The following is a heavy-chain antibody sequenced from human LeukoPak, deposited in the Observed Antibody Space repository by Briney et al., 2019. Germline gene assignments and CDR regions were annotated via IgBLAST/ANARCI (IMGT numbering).Heavy chain of an antibody. CDR3: ARRGGSRFFDY. D-gene: IGHD2-15*01. CDR2: MYYSGDT. J-gene: IGHJ4*02. V-gene: IGHV4-39*02. Sequence: SETLSPTCTVSGGSIGSSSYFWGWIRQPPGKGLEWIGTMYYSGDTYYNPSLKSRVSISVDTSKNHFSLRLSSVTAADTAVYYCARRGGSRFFDYWGQGTLVTVSS. CDR1: GGSIGSSSYF.